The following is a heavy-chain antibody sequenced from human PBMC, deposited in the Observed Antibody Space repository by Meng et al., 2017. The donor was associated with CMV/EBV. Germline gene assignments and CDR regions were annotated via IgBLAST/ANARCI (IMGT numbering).Heavy chain of an antibody. D-gene: IGHD1-26*01. V-gene: IGHV1-69*05. CDR1: GGTFSSYA. Sequence: SVKVSCKASGGTFSSYAISWVRQAPGQGLEWMGGIIPIFGTANYAQKFQGRVTITTDESTSTAYMELSSLRSEDTAVYYRASTVPLLRKWELQGGDAFDIWGQGTMVTVSS. J-gene: IGHJ3*02. CDR3: ASTVPLLRKWELQGGDAFDI. CDR2: IIPIFGTA.